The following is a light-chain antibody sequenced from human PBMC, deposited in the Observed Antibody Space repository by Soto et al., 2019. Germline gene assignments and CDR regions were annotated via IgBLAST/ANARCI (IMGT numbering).Light chain of an antibody. CDR3: QQLYSYPWT. V-gene: IGKV1-9*01. CDR2: AAS. J-gene: IGKJ1*01. Sequence: DIQLTQSPSFLSTSVGDRVTITCRASQGISSYLAWYQQNPGKAPKLLIFAASTLPSGVPSRFSGSGSGTEFTLTISSLQPEDFSNYYCQQLYSYPWTFGQGTKVEIK. CDR1: QGISSY.